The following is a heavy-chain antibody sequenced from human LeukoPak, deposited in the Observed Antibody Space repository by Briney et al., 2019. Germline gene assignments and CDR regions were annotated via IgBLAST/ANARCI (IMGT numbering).Heavy chain of an antibody. CDR1: GFTFSSYG. D-gene: IGHD3-22*01. V-gene: IGHV3-23*01. Sequence: GGSLRLSCAASGFTFSSYGMSWVRQAPGKGLEWVSAISGSGDSTYYADSVKGRFTISRDNSMNTLYLQMNSLRAEDTAVYYCAKVGYYDSSGYYLFDYWGQGTLVTVSS. CDR2: ISGSGDST. J-gene: IGHJ4*02. CDR3: AKVGYYDSSGYYLFDY.